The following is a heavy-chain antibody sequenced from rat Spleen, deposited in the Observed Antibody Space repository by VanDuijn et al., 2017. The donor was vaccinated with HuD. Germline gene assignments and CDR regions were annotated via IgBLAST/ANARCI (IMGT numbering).Heavy chain of an antibody. V-gene: IGHV2-77*01. CDR1: GFSLTSYG. CDR2: IWGDGST. J-gene: IGHJ2*01. CDR3: AEMGRGDY. Sequence: QVQMKETGPGLVQTTQTLSVTCTVSGFSLTSYGVHWVRQAPGKGLEWMGIIWGDGSTNYNSALKSRRSISRDTSKSQVFLTMNSLQTDDTAVYYGAEMGRGDYWGQGVMVTVSS. D-gene: IGHD5-1*01.